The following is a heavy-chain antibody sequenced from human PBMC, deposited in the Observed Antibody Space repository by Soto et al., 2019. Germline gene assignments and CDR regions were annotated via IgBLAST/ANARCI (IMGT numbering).Heavy chain of an antibody. Sequence: AGGSLRLSCAASGFTFRSYAMYWVRQAPGKGLEWVSSISPSADNTYYADSVKGQFTISRDNSKNTLYLQINSLRGEDTAVYYCAKAQFSGTSKTLGYWGQGTLVTVSS. CDR3: AKAQFSGTSKTLGY. J-gene: IGHJ4*02. V-gene: IGHV3-23*01. CDR1: GFTFRSYA. CDR2: ISPSADNT. D-gene: IGHD1-26*01.